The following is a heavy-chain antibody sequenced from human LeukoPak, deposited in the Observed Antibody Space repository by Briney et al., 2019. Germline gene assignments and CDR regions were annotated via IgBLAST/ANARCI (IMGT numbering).Heavy chain of an antibody. J-gene: IGHJ4*02. CDR2: IYYSGST. Sequence: SETLSLTCTVSGGSISSGDYYWSWIRQPPGKGLEWIGFIYYSGSTYYNPSLKSRVSISVDTSKDQFSLKLSSVTAADTAVYYCARDQGYSYGAFDYWGQGALVTVSS. CDR3: ARDQGYSYGAFDY. V-gene: IGHV4-30-4*01. D-gene: IGHD5-18*01. CDR1: GGSISSGDYY.